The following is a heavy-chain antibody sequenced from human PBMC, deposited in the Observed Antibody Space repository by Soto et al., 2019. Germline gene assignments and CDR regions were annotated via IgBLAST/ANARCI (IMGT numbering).Heavy chain of an antibody. V-gene: IGHV3-23*01. D-gene: IGHD3-16*01. CDR2: ISGSGGIT. Sequence: PGGSLRLSCAASGFTFGDHAMSWVRQAPGKGLEWVSVISGSGGITYYEDSVKGRFTISRDNAKNTLYLQMNSLRVEDTAVYYCARDATFGTKGGSFDIWGHGTLVTVSS. CDR1: GFTFGDHA. CDR3: ARDATFGTKGGSFDI. J-gene: IGHJ3*02.